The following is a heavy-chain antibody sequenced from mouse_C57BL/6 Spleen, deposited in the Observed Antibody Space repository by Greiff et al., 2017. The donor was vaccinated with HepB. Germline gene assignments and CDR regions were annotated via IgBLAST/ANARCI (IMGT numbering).Heavy chain of an antibody. J-gene: IGHJ1*03. CDR3: ARSDRSGYVQYFDV. CDR1: GYTFTSYW. CDR2: IDPSDSYT. D-gene: IGHD3-2*02. Sequence: QVQLQQPGAELVMPGASVKLSCKASGYTFTSYWMHWVKQRPGQGLEWIGEIDPSDSYTNYNQKFKGKSTLTVDKSSSTAYMQLSRLTSEDSAVYDGARSDRSGYVQYFDVWGTGTTVTVSS. V-gene: IGHV1-69*01.